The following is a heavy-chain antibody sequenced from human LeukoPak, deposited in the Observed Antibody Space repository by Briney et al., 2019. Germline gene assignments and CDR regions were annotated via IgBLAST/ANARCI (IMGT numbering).Heavy chain of an antibody. V-gene: IGHV1-69*04. CDR1: GGTFSSYA. CDR3: ARSGGDDYFDY. D-gene: IGHD2-21*01. J-gene: IGHJ4*02. CDR2: IIPIFGIA. Sequence: SVKVSCKASGGTFSSYAISWVRQAPGQGLEWMGRIIPIFGIANYAQKFQGRVTITADKSTSTAYMELSSLRSEGTAVYYCARSGGDDYFDYWGQGTLVTVSS.